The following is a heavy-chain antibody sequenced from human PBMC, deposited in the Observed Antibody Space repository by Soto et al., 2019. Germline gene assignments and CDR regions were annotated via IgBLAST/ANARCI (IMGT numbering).Heavy chain of an antibody. D-gene: IGHD1-26*01. CDR3: WMGASLDAFDI. J-gene: IGHJ3*02. CDR1: GFTFSSFS. CDR2: ISSSSSYI. V-gene: IGHV3-21*01. Sequence: GRFLRLSWAASGFTFSSFSMNWVRQAPGKGLEWVSSISSSSSYIYYADSVKGRFTISRDNAKNSLYLQMNSLRAEDTAVYYCWMGASLDAFDIWGQGTMVTVSS.